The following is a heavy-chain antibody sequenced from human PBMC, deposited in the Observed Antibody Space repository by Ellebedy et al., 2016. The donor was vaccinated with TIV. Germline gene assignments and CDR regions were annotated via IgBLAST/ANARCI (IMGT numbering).Heavy chain of an antibody. CDR3: ARAVIESFPGFGAYNWFDP. J-gene: IGHJ5*02. CDR2: ISYDGSNK. D-gene: IGHD3-10*01. CDR1: GFTFSSYA. V-gene: IGHV3-30*01. Sequence: PGGSLRLSCAASGFTFSSYAMHWVRQAPGKGPEWVAVISYDGSNKYYADSLKGRFTISRDNSKNTLYLQMNSLRAEDTAGYYCARAVIESFPGFGAYNWFDPWGQGTLVTVSS.